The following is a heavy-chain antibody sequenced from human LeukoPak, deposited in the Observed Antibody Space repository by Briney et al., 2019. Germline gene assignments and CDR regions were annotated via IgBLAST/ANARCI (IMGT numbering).Heavy chain of an antibody. CDR2: ISYDGSNK. V-gene: IGHV3-30*04. J-gene: IGHJ4*02. CDR1: GFTFSSYA. D-gene: IGHD6-19*01. Sequence: PGRSLRLSCAASGFTFSSYAMHWVRQAPGKGLEWVAVISYDGSNKYYADSVRGRFTISRDNSKNTLYLQMNSLRAEDTAVYYCARDGAVAGTADYWGQGTLVTVSS. CDR3: ARDGAVAGTADY.